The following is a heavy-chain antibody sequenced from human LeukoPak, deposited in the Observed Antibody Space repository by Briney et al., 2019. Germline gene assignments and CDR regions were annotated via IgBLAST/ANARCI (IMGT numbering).Heavy chain of an antibody. CDR1: GGFISSYY. J-gene: IGHJ4*02. V-gene: IGHV4-4*07. CDR3: ARGLNRNDYGDYGY. CDR2: IYTSGST. Sequence: PSETLSLTCTVSGGFISSYYWSWIRQPAGKGLEWIGRIYTSGSTNYNPSLKSRVTMSVDTSKNQFSLKLSSVTAADTAVYYCARGLNRNDYGDYGYWGQGTLVTVSS. D-gene: IGHD4-17*01.